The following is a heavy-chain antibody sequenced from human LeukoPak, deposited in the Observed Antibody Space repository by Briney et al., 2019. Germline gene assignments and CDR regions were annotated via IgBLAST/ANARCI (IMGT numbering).Heavy chain of an antibody. J-gene: IGHJ4*02. V-gene: IGHV5-10-1*01. CDR2: IDPSDSYT. D-gene: IGHD2-2*01. Sequence: NLGDSLNIPGQGSGYRFINYSISWARQLPGKGLEWMGRIDPSDSYTNYSPSFQRHVTISADKSLTTAYLQWGSLKASYTAMYYCARQVDSSPDYWGQGTLVTVSS. CDR3: ARQVDSSPDY. CDR1: GYRFINYS.